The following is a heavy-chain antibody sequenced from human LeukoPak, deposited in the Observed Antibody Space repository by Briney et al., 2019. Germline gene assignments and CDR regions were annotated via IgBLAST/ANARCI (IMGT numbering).Heavy chain of an antibody. Sequence: SETLSLTCTVSGGSISSYYWGWIRQPPGKGLEWIGSIYYSGSTYYNPSLKSRVTISVDTSKNQFSLKLSSVTAADTAVYYCARLALGVNYDYWGQGTLVTVSS. V-gene: IGHV4-39*01. CDR3: ARLALGVNYDY. J-gene: IGHJ4*02. CDR1: GGSISSYY. D-gene: IGHD3-10*01. CDR2: IYYSGST.